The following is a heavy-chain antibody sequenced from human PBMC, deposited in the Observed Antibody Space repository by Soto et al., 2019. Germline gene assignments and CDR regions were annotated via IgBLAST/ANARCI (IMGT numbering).Heavy chain of an antibody. CDR2: ISGDGGST. D-gene: IGHD3-22*01. CDR3: AKDYYDSSGYYYCYYGMDV. Sequence: GGSLRLSCAASGFTFDDYAMHWVRQAPGKGLEWVSLISGDGGSTYYADSVKGRFTISRDNSKNSLYLQMNSLRTEDTALYYCAKDYYDSSGYYYCYYGMDVWGQGTTGTVSS. CDR1: GFTFDDYA. J-gene: IGHJ6*02. V-gene: IGHV3-43*02.